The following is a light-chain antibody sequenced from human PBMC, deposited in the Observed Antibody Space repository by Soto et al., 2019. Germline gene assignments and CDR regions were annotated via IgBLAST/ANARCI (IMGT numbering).Light chain of an antibody. Sequence: EIVLTQSPATLSLSPGERATLSCRASQSVSSYLAWYQHKPGQAPRLLIYDASNRATGIPVRFSGSGSGTDFTLTISSLEPEDFAVYYCQQYGNSPVFTFGPGTKVDIK. CDR1: QSVSSY. J-gene: IGKJ3*01. CDR2: DAS. V-gene: IGKV3-11*01. CDR3: QQYGNSPVFT.